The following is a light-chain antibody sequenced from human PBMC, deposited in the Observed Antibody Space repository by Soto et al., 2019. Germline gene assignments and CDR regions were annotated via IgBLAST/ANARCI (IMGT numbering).Light chain of an antibody. CDR2: GAS. CDR3: QQYNNWLALT. Sequence: EIVMTQSPATLSVSPGERATLSCRASQSIANRLAWYQQKSGQAPRLLIYGASTRATGVPARFSGSGSGTEFTLTISSLQSEDFAVYYCQQYNNWLALTFGGGTKVEIK. J-gene: IGKJ4*01. V-gene: IGKV3-15*01. CDR1: QSIANR.